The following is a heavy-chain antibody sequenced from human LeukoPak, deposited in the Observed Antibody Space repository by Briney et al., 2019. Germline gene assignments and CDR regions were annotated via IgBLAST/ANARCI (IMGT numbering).Heavy chain of an antibody. CDR2: ISGSGGST. CDR3: AKGSSGLPSHAFDI. V-gene: IGHV3-23*01. Sequence: GGSLGLSCAASGFTFSSYAMSWVRQAPGKGLEWVSAISGSGGSTYYADSVKGRFTISRDNSKNTLHLQMNSLRAEDTAVYYCAKGSSGLPSHAFDIWGQGTMVTVSS. J-gene: IGHJ3*02. D-gene: IGHD6-19*01. CDR1: GFTFSSYA.